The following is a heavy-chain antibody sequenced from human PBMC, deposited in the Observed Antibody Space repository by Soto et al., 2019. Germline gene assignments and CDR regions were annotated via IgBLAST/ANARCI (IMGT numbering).Heavy chain of an antibody. CDR3: AKDNDY. CDR1: GFTFSSYG. CDR2: ISYDGSNK. J-gene: IGHJ4*02. Sequence: GGSLRLSCAASGFTFSSYGMHWARQAPGKGLEWVAVISYDGSNKYYADSVKGRFTISRDNSKNTLYLQMNSLRAEDTAVYYCAKDNDYWGQGTLVTVSS. V-gene: IGHV3-30*18.